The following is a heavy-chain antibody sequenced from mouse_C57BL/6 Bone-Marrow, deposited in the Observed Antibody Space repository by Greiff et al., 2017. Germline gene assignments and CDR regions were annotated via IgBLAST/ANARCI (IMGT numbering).Heavy chain of an antibody. Sequence: EVQVVEPGGGLVKPGGSLKLSCAASGFTFSSYTMSWVRQTPEKRLEWVATISGGGGNPYYPDSVNGRFTISRDNAKNTLYLQMSSLRSEDTALYYCARHDGSSFDYWGQGTTLTVSS. V-gene: IGHV5-9*01. CDR1: GFTFSSYT. D-gene: IGHD1-1*01. J-gene: IGHJ2*01. CDR3: ARHDGSSFDY. CDR2: ISGGGGNP.